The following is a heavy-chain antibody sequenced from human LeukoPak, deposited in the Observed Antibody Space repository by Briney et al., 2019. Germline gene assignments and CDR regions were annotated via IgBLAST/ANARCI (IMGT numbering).Heavy chain of an antibody. J-gene: IGHJ3*02. CDR1: GYSFTSYW. CDR2: IYPGDSDT. Sequence: GESLKISCKGSGYSFTSYWIGWVRQMPGKGLEWMGIIYPGDSDTRYSPSFQGQVTISADKSISTAYLQWSSLKASDTVMYYCARIAVAAPKYDAFDIWGQGTMVTVSS. V-gene: IGHV5-51*01. D-gene: IGHD6-19*01. CDR3: ARIAVAAPKYDAFDI.